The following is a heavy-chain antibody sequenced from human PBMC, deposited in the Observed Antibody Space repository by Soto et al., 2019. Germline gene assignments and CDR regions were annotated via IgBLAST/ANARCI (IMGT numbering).Heavy chain of an antibody. D-gene: IGHD3-16*01. J-gene: IGHJ4*02. CDR3: ARARLGELFSSPPCY. V-gene: IGHV1-18*01. Sequence: QVQLVQSGAEVKKPGASVKVSCKASGYTFTSFGITWVRQAPGQGLEWMGWISGYNGDTHYAENLQGRVTMTTDTSTSTAYMELRSLRPEDTAVYYGARARLGELFSSPPCYWGQGALVTVSS. CDR1: GYTFTSFG. CDR2: ISGYNGDT.